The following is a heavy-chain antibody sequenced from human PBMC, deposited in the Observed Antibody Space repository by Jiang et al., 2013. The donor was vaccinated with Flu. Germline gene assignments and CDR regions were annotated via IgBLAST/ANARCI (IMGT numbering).Heavy chain of an antibody. CDR1: RFRFRTYG. J-gene: IGHJ4*02. Sequence: QLVESGGGLVKTGESLRLSCEGSRFRFRTYGIHWVRQAPGKGLEWVSSISSTSSYKWYADSVRGRFTISRDNAKNSCFLQIDSLRAEDTAVYYCARVPYDILDRGFDFWGLGTLVTVSS. CDR2: ISSTSSYK. CDR3: ARVPYDILDRGFDF. V-gene: IGHV3-21*06. D-gene: IGHD3-9*01.